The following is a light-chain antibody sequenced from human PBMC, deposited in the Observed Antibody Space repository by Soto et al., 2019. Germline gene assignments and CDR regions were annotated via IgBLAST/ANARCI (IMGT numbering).Light chain of an antibody. V-gene: IGKV4-1*01. Sequence: DIVMTQSPDSLAMSLGERATINCKSSQSVLYSSNNKNYLAWYQQKPGKAPKLLIYKASTLKSGVPSRFSGSGSGTEFTLTISSLQPDDFATYYCQHYNSYSEAFGQGTKVDI. CDR1: QSVLYSSNNKNY. CDR2: KAS. CDR3: QHYNSYSEA. J-gene: IGKJ1*01.